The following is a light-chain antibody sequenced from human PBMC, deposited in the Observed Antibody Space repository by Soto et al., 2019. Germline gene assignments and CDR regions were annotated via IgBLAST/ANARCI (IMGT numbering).Light chain of an antibody. CDR2: GAS. V-gene: IGKV3-20*01. CDR3: QQYGYSPIT. J-gene: IGKJ5*01. CDR1: QSVATN. Sequence: EIVMTQSPATLSVSPGERATLSCRASQSVATNLAWYQQKPGQPPRLLIYGASSRATGSPDRFSGGGSGTDFTLTISRLEPEDFAVYYCQQYGYSPITFGQGTRLEIK.